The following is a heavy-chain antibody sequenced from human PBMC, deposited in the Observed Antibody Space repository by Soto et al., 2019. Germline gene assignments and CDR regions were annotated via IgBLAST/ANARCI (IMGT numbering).Heavy chain of an antibody. V-gene: IGHV1-2*02. Sequence: QVQLVQSGAAVKKPGASVQVSCKASVYTLTGYYMHWVRQAPGQGLEWMGWINPNSGGTNYAQQLQGRVTMPRDTCISRAYMELSILISDDTAVYDGARDAWLVACGMDVWGRGTTVTVSS. D-gene: IGHD6-19*01. CDR2: INPNSGGT. J-gene: IGHJ6*02. CDR1: VYTLTGYY. CDR3: ARDAWLVACGMDV.